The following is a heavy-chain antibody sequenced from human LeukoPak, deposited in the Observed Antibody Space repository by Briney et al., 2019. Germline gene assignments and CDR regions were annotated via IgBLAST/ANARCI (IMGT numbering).Heavy chain of an antibody. D-gene: IGHD3-3*01. Sequence: ASVKVSCKASGYTFTSYGISWVRQAPGQGLEWMGWISVFNDNTNYAQKLQGRVTMTTDTSTSTAYMELRSLRSDDTAVYYCARGVKNYDFWSGYYLDYWGQGTLVTVSS. CDR2: ISVFNDNT. V-gene: IGHV1-18*01. J-gene: IGHJ4*02. CDR3: ARGVKNYDFWSGYYLDY. CDR1: GYTFTSYG.